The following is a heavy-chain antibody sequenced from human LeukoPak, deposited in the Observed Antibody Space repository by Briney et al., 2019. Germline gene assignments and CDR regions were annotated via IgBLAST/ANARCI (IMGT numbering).Heavy chain of an antibody. CDR1: GFTFRSYW. CDR2: INTDGGIT. J-gene: IGHJ4*02. Sequence: GGSLRLSCAASGFTFRSYWMHWVRQAPGKGPVWVSRINTDGGITNYADSVEGRFTISRDNAKNTLYLQMNSLRAADTAVYYCAREGEWEPFDYWGQGTPVTVSS. CDR3: AREGEWEPFDY. D-gene: IGHD1-26*01. V-gene: IGHV3-74*01.